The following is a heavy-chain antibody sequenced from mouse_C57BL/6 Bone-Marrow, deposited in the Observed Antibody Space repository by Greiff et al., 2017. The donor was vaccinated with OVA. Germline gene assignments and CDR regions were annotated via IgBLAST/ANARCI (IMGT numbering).Heavy chain of an antibody. Sequence: EVQLVESEGGLVQPGSSMKLSCTASGFNISDYYMPWVRQVPEKGLEWVANINYDGSSTYYPASLQGRFIISRDTAKNILYLQMSSLKSEDTATYDCERGGPYDGSSYGYFDVGGTGTTVTVTA. J-gene: IGHJ1*03. CDR3: ERGGPYDGSSYGYFDV. CDR1: GFNISDYY. V-gene: IGHV5-16*01. CDR2: INYDGSST. D-gene: IGHD1-1*01.